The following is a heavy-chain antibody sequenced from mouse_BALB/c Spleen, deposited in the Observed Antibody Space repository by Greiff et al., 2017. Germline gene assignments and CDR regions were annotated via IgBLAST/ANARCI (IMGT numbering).Heavy chain of an antibody. D-gene: IGHD3-1*01. CDR1: GFTFSSYA. V-gene: IGHV5-9-4*01. J-gene: IGHJ3*01. CDR3: ARDRGSSAWFAY. CDR2: ISSGGSYT. Sequence: DVKLVESGGGLVKPGGSLKLSCAASGFTFSSYAMSWVRQSPEKRLEWVAEISSGGSYTYYPDTVTGRFTISRDNAKNTLYLEMSSLRSEDTAMYYCARDRGSSAWFAYWGQGTLVTVSA.